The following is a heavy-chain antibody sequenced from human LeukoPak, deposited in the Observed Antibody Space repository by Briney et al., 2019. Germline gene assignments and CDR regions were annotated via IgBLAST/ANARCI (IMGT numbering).Heavy chain of an antibody. D-gene: IGHD6-13*01. V-gene: IGHV3-21*01. CDR1: GFTFSGYT. Sequence: GGSLRLSCAASGFTFSGYTVNWVRQAPGKGLEWVSSISGSSRHKYYADSVKGRFTISRDNATNSLYLQMNSLRAEDTAVYYCARTANFAAAYYIDSWGQGTLVTVSS. J-gene: IGHJ4*02. CDR2: ISGSSRHK. CDR3: ARTANFAAAYYIDS.